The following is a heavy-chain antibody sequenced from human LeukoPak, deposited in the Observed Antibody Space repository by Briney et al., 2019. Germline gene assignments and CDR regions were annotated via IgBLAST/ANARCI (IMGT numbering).Heavy chain of an antibody. CDR1: GGSFSGYY. CDR2: INHSGST. V-gene: IGHV4-34*01. D-gene: IGHD4-17*01. Sequence: SETLSLTCAVYGGSFSGYYWSWIRQPPGKGLEWIGEINHSGSTNYNPSLKSRVTMSVDTSKNQFSLKLSSVTAADTAVYYCARGTTVTTNYYYYMDVWGKGTTVSVSS. J-gene: IGHJ6*03. CDR3: ARGTTVTTNYYYYMDV.